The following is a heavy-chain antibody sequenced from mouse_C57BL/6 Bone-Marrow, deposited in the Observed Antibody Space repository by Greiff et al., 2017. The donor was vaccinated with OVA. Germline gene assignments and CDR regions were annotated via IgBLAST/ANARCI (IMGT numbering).Heavy chain of an antibody. D-gene: IGHD2-14*01. Sequence: DVKLVESGGGLVKPGGSLKLSCAASGFTFSSYAMSWVRQTPEKRLEWVATISDGGSYTYYPDNVKGRFTISRDNAKNNLYLQMSHLKSEDTAMYYCAREGYAWFAYWGQGTLVTVSA. CDR1: GFTFSSYA. V-gene: IGHV5-4*01. CDR3: AREGYAWFAY. CDR2: ISDGGSYT. J-gene: IGHJ3*01.